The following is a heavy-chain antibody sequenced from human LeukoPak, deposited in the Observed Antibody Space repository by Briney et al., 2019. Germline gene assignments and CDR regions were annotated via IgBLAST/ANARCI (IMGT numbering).Heavy chain of an antibody. J-gene: IGHJ4*02. D-gene: IGHD4-17*01. CDR1: GFTFSNYW. CDR2: ISGSSRYI. CDR3: ARRLNYGDYGSDY. Sequence: PGGSLRLSCTVSGFTFSNYWMSWVRQAPGKWLEWVSTISGSSRYIYYADSVKGRFTISRDNAKSSVYLQMNSLRAEDTAVYDCARRLNYGDYGSDYWGQGTLVTVSS. V-gene: IGHV3-21*01.